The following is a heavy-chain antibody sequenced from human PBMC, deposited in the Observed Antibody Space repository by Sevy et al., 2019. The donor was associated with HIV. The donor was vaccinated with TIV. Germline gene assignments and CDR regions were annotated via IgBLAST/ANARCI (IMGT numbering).Heavy chain of an antibody. D-gene: IGHD6-13*01. CDR1: GFTFSNAW. Sequence: GSLRLSCAASGFTFSNAWMSWVRQAPGKGLEWVGRIKSKTDGGTTDYAAPGKGRFTISRDDSKNTLYLQMNSLKTEDTAVYYCTTDSSSWYYYGMDVWGQGTTVTVSS. J-gene: IGHJ6*02. CDR3: TTDSSSWYYYGMDV. V-gene: IGHV3-15*01. CDR2: IKSKTDGGTT.